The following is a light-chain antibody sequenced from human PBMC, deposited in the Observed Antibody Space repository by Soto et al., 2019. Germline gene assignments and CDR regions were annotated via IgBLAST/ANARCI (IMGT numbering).Light chain of an antibody. J-gene: IGLJ1*01. CDR1: SSDVGSYDH. CDR3: ISYTGSSTSYV. V-gene: IGLV2-14*01. CDR2: AVS. Sequence: QSVLTQPASVSGSPGQSIIISCSGTSSDVGSYDHVAWYQQFPGKTPKLMIYAVSNRPSGVSNRFSGSKSGNTASLTISGLQAEDEADYYCISYTGSSTSYVFGTGTKVTVL.